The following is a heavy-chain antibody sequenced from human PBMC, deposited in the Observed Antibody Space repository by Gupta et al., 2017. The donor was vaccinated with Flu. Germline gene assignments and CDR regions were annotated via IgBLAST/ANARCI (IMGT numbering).Heavy chain of an antibody. Sequence: QVQLVQSGAEVKKPGASVKVSCKASGYTFTAHWIHWVRQAPGQGLEWMGWIIPKGGGTNYARKFQGRVSMTRDTSTSTVYMELSRLTSDDTAVYYCARDPSDYDYQSAAVRFDPWGQGTLVTVSS. V-gene: IGHV1-2*02. J-gene: IGHJ5*02. CDR1: GYTFTAHW. CDR3: ARDPSDYDYQSAAVRFDP. D-gene: IGHD3-22*01. CDR2: IIPKGGGT.